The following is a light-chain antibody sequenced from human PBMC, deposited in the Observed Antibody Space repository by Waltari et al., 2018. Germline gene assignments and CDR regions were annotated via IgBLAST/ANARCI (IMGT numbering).Light chain of an antibody. J-gene: IGKJ2*01. V-gene: IGKV3-11*01. CDR2: DAS. CDR1: QSVDSY. CDR3: QERSNWPPT. Sequence: EIVLTQSPATLSLSPGERATLSCRASQSVDSYLAWYQQKPGQAPRRLIYDASDKATGIPARFSGSGSGTDFTRTISSLEPEDFALYYCQERSNWPPTFGQGTKLEIK.